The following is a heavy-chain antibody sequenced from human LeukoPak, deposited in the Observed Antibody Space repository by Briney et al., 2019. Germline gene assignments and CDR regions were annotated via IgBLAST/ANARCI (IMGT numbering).Heavy chain of an antibody. Sequence: ASVKVSCRASGYTFTSYGISWVRQAPGQGLEWMGWISAYNGNTNYAQKLQGRVTMTTDTSTSTAYMELRSLRSDDTAVYYCAREQYYYDSSGYYGAFDIWGQGTMVTVSS. CDR1: GYTFTSYG. CDR3: AREQYYYDSSGYYGAFDI. CDR2: ISAYNGNT. D-gene: IGHD3-22*01. V-gene: IGHV1-18*01. J-gene: IGHJ3*02.